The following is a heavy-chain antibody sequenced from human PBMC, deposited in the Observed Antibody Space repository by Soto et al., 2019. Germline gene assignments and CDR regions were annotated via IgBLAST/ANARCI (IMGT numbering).Heavy chain of an antibody. V-gene: IGHV4-4*07. CDR3: ARSQAYGDYDNLDT. J-gene: IGHJ5*02. CDR1: GDSVSKYY. D-gene: IGHD4-17*01. Sequence: PSETLSLTCTVSGDSVSKYYWNWIRQPAGKGLEWIGRIYTTRSPNYNPSLKSRVTMSVDTSKNQFSLKLNLSSVTAADTAVYYSARSQAYGDYDNLDTWGQGTLVTVYS. CDR2: IYTTRSP.